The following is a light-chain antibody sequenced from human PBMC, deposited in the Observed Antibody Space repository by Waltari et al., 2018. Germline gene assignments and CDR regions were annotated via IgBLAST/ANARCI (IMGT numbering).Light chain of an antibody. CDR2: HVI. J-gene: IGLJ3*02. Sequence: QSALTQPASASGSAAQSITIPCTGTRGYVGAYNLVSWYQQHAGKVPKLMIYHVIKRPSGVSNRFSGSKSGNTASLTISGLQAEDEADYYCLSYTSNTASPWVFGGGTKLTVL. CDR1: RGYVGAYNL. CDR3: LSYTSNTASPWV. V-gene: IGLV2-14*03.